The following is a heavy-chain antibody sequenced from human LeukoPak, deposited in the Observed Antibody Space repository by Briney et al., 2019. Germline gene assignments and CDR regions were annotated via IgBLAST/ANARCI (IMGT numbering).Heavy chain of an antibody. V-gene: IGHV4-38-2*02. CDR1: GYSISSGYY. CDR3: ARDYGGATYFDY. D-gene: IGHD4-23*01. J-gene: IGHJ4*02. CDR2: IYHSGST. Sequence: SETLSLTCTVSGYSISSGYYWGWIRQPPGKGLEWIGSIYHSGSTYYNPSLKSRVTISVDTSKNQFSLKLSSVTAADTAVYYCARDYGGATYFDYWGQGTLVTVSS.